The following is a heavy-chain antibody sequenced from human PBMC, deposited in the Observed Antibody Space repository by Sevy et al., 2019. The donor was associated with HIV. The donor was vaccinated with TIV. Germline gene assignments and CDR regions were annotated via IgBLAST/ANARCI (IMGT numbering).Heavy chain of an antibody. Sequence: SETLSLTCAVYGGSFSGYYWSWIRQPPGKGLEWIGEINHSGSTNYNPSLKSRVTISVDTSKNPFSLKLSSVTAADTAVYYCARATTVTTSTLSDYYYYYMDVWGKGTTVTVSS. CDR1: GGSFSGYY. CDR3: ARATTVTTSTLSDYYYYYMDV. D-gene: IGHD4-17*01. V-gene: IGHV4-34*01. CDR2: INHSGST. J-gene: IGHJ6*03.